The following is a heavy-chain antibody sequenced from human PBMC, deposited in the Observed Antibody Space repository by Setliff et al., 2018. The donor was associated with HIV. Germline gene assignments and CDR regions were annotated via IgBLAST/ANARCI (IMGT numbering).Heavy chain of an antibody. V-gene: IGHV1-2*02. Sequence: ASVKVSCKASGYTFTGYYMHWVLQAPGQWLEWMGWINPNSGGTNYAQKFQGRVTMTRDTSISTAYREMSRLKSDDSVVYYCATGPNCIGGRCYSNWFDPWGQETLGTVSS. J-gene: IGHJ5*02. D-gene: IGHD2-15*01. CDR3: ATGPNCIGGRCYSNWFDP. CDR2: INPNSGGT. CDR1: GYTFTGYY.